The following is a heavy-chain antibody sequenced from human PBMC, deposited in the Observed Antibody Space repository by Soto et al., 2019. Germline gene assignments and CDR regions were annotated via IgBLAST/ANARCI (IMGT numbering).Heavy chain of an antibody. D-gene: IGHD2-15*01. CDR1: GFTFTSSA. CDR3: AASVLLLHPYHYYGLDV. J-gene: IGHJ6*02. CDR2: IVVGSGNT. Sequence: GASVKVSCNASGFTFTSSAVQWVRPARGQRLEWIGWIVVGSGNTNYAQKFQERVTITRDMSTSTAYMELSSLRSEDTAVYYCAASVLLLHPYHYYGLDVSAQGTTVTVSS. V-gene: IGHV1-58*01.